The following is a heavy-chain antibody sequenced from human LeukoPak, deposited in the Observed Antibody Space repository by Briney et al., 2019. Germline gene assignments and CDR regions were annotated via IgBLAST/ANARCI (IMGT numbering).Heavy chain of an antibody. D-gene: IGHD5-18*01. J-gene: IGHJ4*02. V-gene: IGHV1-18*01. CDR1: GYTFTSYG. Sequence: GASVKVPCKASGYTFTSYGISWVRQAPGQGLEWMGWISAYNGNTNYAQKLQGRVTMTTDTSTSTAYMELKSLRSDDTAVYYCARVYSYARFDYWGQGTLVTVSS. CDR3: ARVYSYARFDY. CDR2: ISAYNGNT.